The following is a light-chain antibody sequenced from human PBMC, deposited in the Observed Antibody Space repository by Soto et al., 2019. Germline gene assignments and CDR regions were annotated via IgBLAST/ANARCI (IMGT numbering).Light chain of an antibody. CDR2: GAS. Sequence: EVVWTHSPCSLSLSPGERATLSCRAIQSVISSYLAWYQQKPGQAPRLLIYGASSRATGIPDRFSGSGSGTDFTLTISRLEPEDCAVYYCQQFGGSLTWTFGQGTKVDI. J-gene: IGKJ1*01. V-gene: IGKV3-20*01. CDR1: QSVISSY. CDR3: QQFGGSLTWT.